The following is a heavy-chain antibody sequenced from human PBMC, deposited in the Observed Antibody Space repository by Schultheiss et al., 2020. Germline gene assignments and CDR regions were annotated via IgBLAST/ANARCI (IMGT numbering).Heavy chain of an antibody. CDR3: ARHLNEYYFDY. CDR1: YW. CDR2: IYPGDSDT. J-gene: IGHJ4*02. D-gene: IGHD1-1*01. V-gene: IGHV5-51*01. Sequence: YWSWIRQHPGKGLEWMGIIYPGDSDTRYSPSFQGQVTISADKSISTAYLQWSSLKASDTAMYYCARHLNEYYFDYWGQGTLVTGSS.